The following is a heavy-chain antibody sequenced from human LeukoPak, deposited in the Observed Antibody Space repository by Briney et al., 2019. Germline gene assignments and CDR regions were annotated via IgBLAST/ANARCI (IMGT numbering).Heavy chain of an antibody. J-gene: IGHJ4*02. CDR3: AKGPLRGTAAAIDY. CDR2: ISYDGRNI. V-gene: IGHV3-30*18. D-gene: IGHD2-2*01. Sequence: GKSLRLSCAASGFTFNNYGMHWVRQAPGKGLEWVAVISYDGRNIHYPDSVKGRFTISRDISTDTLWLQMDSLRTEDAAVYYCAKGPLRGTAAAIDYWGQGTLVTVSS. CDR1: GFTFNNYG.